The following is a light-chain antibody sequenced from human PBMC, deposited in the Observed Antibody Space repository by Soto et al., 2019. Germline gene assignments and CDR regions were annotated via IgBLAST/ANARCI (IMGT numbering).Light chain of an antibody. V-gene: IGLV2-8*01. CDR2: EVN. CDR3: SSNAGSSNV. CDR1: SSDVGGYNY. Sequence: QSGLTQPPSASGAPGQSGAISCTGTSSDVGGYNYVSWYQQHPGKAPKLMIYEVNKRPSGVPDRFSGSKSGNTASLTVSGLQAEDEADYYCSSNAGSSNVFGTGTKVTVL. J-gene: IGLJ1*01.